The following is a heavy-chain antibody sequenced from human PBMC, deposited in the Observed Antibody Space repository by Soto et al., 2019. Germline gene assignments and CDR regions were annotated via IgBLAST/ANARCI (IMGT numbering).Heavy chain of an antibody. Sequence: PSETLSLTCTVSGGSISSYYWSWIRQPPGKGLEWIGYIYYSGSTNYNPSLKSRVTISVDTSKNQFSLKLSSVTAADTAVYYCARALWFGELLGFDPWGQGTQVTVSS. CDR3: ARALWFGELLGFDP. D-gene: IGHD3-10*01. V-gene: IGHV4-59*01. CDR2: IYYSGST. J-gene: IGHJ5*02. CDR1: GGSISSYY.